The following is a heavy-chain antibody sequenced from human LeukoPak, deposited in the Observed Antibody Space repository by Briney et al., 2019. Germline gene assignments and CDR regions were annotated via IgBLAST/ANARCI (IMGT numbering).Heavy chain of an antibody. D-gene: IGHD6-19*01. Sequence: PGGSLRLSCAASGFTFSSYSMNWVRQAPGKGLEWVSAISGSGGSTYYADSVKGRFTISRDNSKNTLYLQMSSLRAEDTAVYYCAKDLLVAGTNWFDPWGQGTLVTVSS. CDR2: ISGSGGST. CDR1: GFTFSSYS. V-gene: IGHV3-23*01. CDR3: AKDLLVAGTNWFDP. J-gene: IGHJ5*02.